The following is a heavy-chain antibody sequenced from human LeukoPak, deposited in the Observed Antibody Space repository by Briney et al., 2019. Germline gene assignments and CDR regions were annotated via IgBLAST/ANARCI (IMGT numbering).Heavy chain of an antibody. CDR3: ARGRHDSSGYYYLDY. CDR1: GYSISSGYY. Sequence: KPSETLSLTCTVSGYSISSGYYWGWIRQPPGKGLEWIGSIYHSGSTYYNPSLKSRVTISVDTSKNQFSLKLSSVTAADTAVYYCARGRHDSSGYYYLDYWGQGTLVTVSS. J-gene: IGHJ4*02. V-gene: IGHV4-38-2*02. D-gene: IGHD3-22*01. CDR2: IYHSGST.